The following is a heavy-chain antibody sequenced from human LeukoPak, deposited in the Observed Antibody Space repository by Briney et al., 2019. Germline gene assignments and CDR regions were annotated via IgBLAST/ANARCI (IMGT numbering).Heavy chain of an antibody. CDR2: IRGSGGST. CDR3: AISGDSSSWYGGYAFDI. Sequence: GGSLRLSCAASGFIFSSYAMSWVRQAPGKGLEWVSAIRGSGGSTYYADSVKGRFTISRDNSKNTLYLQMNSLRAEDTAVYYCAISGDSSSWYGGYAFDIWGQGTMVTVSS. D-gene: IGHD6-13*01. J-gene: IGHJ3*02. V-gene: IGHV3-23*01. CDR1: GFIFSSYA.